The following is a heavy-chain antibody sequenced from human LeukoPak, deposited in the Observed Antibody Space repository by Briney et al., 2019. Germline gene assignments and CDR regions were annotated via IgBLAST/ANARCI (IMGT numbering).Heavy chain of an antibody. CDR1: GFTVSSNS. V-gene: IGHV3-53*01. CDR2: IYSDNT. D-gene: IGHD6-13*01. Sequence: GGSLRLSCTVSGFTVSSNSMSWVRQAPGKGLEWVSFIYSDNTHYSDSVKGRFTISRDNSKNTLYLQMNSLRAEDTAVYYCARAPTSSSWYFYYFDYWGQGTLVTVSS. J-gene: IGHJ4*02. CDR3: ARAPTSSSWYFYYFDY.